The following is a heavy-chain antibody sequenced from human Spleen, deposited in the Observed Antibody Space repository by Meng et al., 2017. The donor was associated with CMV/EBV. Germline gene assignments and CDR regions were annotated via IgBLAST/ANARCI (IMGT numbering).Heavy chain of an antibody. CDR1: SGTMSSGVYC. V-gene: IGHV4-31*03. CDR3: ARQAPDNWFDP. CDR2: SYYDGTT. J-gene: IGHJ5*02. Sequence: CPVSSGTMSSGVYCWSWIRQHPEKGLEWIGYSYYDGTTHYNPSLRSRVSISVDTSKNQFSLKLNSVTAADTAVYFCARQAPDNWFDPWGQGALVTVSS.